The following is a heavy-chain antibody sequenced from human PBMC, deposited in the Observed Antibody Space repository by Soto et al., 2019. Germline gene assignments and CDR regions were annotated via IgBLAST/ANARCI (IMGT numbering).Heavy chain of an antibody. D-gene: IGHD1-20*01. CDR3: ARQECITGTHDAFDI. CDR2: IYYSGTT. CDR1: GGSMSSSSYY. V-gene: IGHV4-39*01. Sequence: LRETLSLTCTVSGGSMSSSSYYWGWIRQPPGKGLEWIGGIYYSGTTYYKPSLKSRVTISVDTSKNQFSLKLSSVTAADTAVYYCARQECITGTHDAFDIWGQGTMVTVS. J-gene: IGHJ3*02.